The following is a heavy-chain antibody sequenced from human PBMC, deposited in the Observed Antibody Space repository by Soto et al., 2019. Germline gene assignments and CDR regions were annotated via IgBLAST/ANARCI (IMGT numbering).Heavy chain of an antibody. Sequence: LRLSCAASGFTFSSYGMHWVRQAPGKGLEWVAVISYDGSNKYYADSVKGRFTISRDNSKNTLYLQMNSLRAEDTAVYYCAKDSEVSGPGRYYYYYGMDVWGQGNTVTVS. CDR2: ISYDGSNK. J-gene: IGHJ6*02. CDR1: GFTFSSYG. D-gene: IGHD6-19*01. V-gene: IGHV3-30*18. CDR3: AKDSEVSGPGRYYYYYGMDV.